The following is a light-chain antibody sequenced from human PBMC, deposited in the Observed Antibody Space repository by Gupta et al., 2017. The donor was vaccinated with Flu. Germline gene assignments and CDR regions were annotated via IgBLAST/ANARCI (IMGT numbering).Light chain of an antibody. CDR3: QQLNSYPLT. J-gene: IGKJ4*01. CDR2: AAS. Sequence: PSFLSASVGDIVTITCRASQGISSYLAWYQQKPGEAPKPLIYAASTLQSGVPSRFSGSGSGTEFTLTISSLQPEVFATYYCQQLNSYPLTFGGGTKVEIK. V-gene: IGKV1-9*01. CDR1: QGISSY.